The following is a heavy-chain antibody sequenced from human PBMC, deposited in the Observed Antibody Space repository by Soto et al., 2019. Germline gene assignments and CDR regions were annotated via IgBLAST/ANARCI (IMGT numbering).Heavy chain of an antibody. CDR1: GYTFTNYW. J-gene: IGHJ6*02. Sequence: PGESLKISCKGFGYTFTNYWIGWVRQMPGKGPEWMGIIYPGDSDTKYNPSFQGQVTISADKSITTTYLQWSSLKASDTAIYCCAASIFYYGMDVWGQGTTVTVSS. V-gene: IGHV5-51*01. CDR2: IYPGDSDT. CDR3: AASIFYYGMDV.